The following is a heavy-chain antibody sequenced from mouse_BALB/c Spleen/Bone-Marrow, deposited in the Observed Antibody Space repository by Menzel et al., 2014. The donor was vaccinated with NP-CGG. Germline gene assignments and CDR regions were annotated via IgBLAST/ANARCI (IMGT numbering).Heavy chain of an antibody. Sequence: EVKLMESGPSLAKPSQTLSLTCSVTGDSITSGYWNWIRKFPGNKLEYMGYISYSGSTYYNPSLKSRISITRDTSKNXYYLQLKSVTTEDTATYYCARFGYDYALDYWGQGTSVTVSS. D-gene: IGHD2-2*01. CDR2: ISYSGST. CDR1: GDSITSGY. CDR3: ARFGYDYALDY. J-gene: IGHJ4*01. V-gene: IGHV3-8*02.